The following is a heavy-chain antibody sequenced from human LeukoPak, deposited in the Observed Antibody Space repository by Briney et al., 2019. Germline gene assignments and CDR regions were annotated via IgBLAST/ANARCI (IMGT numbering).Heavy chain of an antibody. J-gene: IGHJ6*03. D-gene: IGHD3-3*01. CDR3: ARDRLERNWSGYQYYYMDL. Sequence: SVKVSCKASGGTFSSYAISWVRQAPGQGLEWMGGIIPIFGTANYAQKFQGRVTITADESTSTAYMELSSLRSEDTAVYYCARDRLERNWSGYQYYYMDLGSKGTTVTVSS. CDR2: IIPIFGTA. CDR1: GGTFSSYA. V-gene: IGHV1-69*13.